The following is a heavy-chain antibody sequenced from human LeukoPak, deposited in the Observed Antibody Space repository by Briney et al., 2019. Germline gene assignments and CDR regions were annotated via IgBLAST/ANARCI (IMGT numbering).Heavy chain of an antibody. CDR2: ISYDGSNK. V-gene: IGHV3-30-3*01. J-gene: IGHJ4*02. CDR3: ARPVRAAAGPYYFDY. Sequence: PGGSLRLSCAASGFTFSSYAMHWVRQAPGKGLEWVAVISYDGSNKYYADSVKGRFTISRDNSKNTLYLQMNSLRAEDTAVYYCARPVRAAAGPYYFDYWGQGTLVTVSS. CDR1: GFTFSSYA. D-gene: IGHD6-13*01.